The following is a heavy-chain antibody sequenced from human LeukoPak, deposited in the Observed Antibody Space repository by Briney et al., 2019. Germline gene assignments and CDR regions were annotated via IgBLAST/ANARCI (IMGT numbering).Heavy chain of an antibody. J-gene: IGHJ4*02. CDR3: VRVGRYFDWLLDYHFDY. V-gene: IGHV1-46*01. CDR1: GYTFTSYY. Sequence: ASVKVSCKASGYTFTSYYMHWVRQAPGQGLEWMGIINPSGGSTSYAQKLQGRVTMTTDTSTSTAYMELRSLRSDDTAVYYCVRVGRYFDWLLDYHFDYWGQGTLVTVSS. CDR2: INPSGGST. D-gene: IGHD3-9*01.